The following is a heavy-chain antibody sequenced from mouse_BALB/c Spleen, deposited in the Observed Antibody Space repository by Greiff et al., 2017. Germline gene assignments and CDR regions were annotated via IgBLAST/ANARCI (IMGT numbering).Heavy chain of an antibody. CDR3: ARELTGTRGTWFAY. J-gene: IGHJ3*01. D-gene: IGHD4-1*01. CDR1: GFTFSDYY. CDR2: ISDGGSYT. Sequence: EVMLVESGGGLVKPGGSLKLSCAASGFTFSDYYMYWVRQTPEKRLEWVATISDGGSYTYYPDSVKGRFTISRDNAKNNLYLQMSSLKSEDTAMYYCARELTGTRGTWFAYWGQGTLVTVSA. V-gene: IGHV5-4*02.